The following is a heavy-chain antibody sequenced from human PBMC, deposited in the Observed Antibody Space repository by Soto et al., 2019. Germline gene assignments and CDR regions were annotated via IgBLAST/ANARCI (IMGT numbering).Heavy chain of an antibody. V-gene: IGHV1-2*02. D-gene: IGHD1-26*01. J-gene: IGHJ6*02. CDR3: AREASGSHPYYFGMDV. CDR2: INPNSGGT. CDR1: GYTFTGYY. Sequence: QVQLVQSGAEVKKPGASVKVSCKASGYTFTGYYMHWVRQAPGQGLEWMGWINPNSGGTNYAQKFQGRVTKTRDTSISTGYMELSRLRSDDTAVYYCAREASGSHPYYFGMDVWGQGTTVTVSS.